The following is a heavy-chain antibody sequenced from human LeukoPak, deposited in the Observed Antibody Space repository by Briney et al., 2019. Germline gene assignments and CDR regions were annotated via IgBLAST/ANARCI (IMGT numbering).Heavy chain of an antibody. J-gene: IGHJ4*02. V-gene: IGHV3-30*14. CDR2: ISYDGSNK. CDR3: ARVKVYYFDY. D-gene: IGHD5/OR15-5a*01. Sequence: PGGSLRLSCAASGFTFSSYAMHWVRQAPGKGLEWVAVISYDGSNKYYADSVKGRFTISRDNSKNTLYLQMNSLRSEDTAVYYCARVKVYYFDYGGQGPLVTVSS. CDR1: GFTFSSYA.